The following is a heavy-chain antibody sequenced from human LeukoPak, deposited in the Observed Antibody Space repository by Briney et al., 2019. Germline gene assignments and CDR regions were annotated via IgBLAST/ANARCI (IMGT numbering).Heavy chain of an antibody. D-gene: IGHD4-23*01. CDR3: ARGDDYGGAWYYFDY. CDR1: GFIVSSNY. V-gene: IGHV3-53*01. CDR2: IYSGGST. Sequence: TGGSLRLSCAASGFIVSSNYMNWVRQAPGKGLEWVSVIYSGGSTYYADSVKGRVTISRDNSKNTLFLQMNSLRAEDTAEYYCARGDDYGGAWYYFDYWGQGTLVTVSS. J-gene: IGHJ4*02.